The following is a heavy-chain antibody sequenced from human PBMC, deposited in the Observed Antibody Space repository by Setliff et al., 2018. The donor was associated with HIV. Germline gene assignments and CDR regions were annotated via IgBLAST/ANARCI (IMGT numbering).Heavy chain of an antibody. CDR1: GFTFSSYS. CDR2: ISSSSSYI. V-gene: IGHV3-21*01. D-gene: IGHD3-10*01. J-gene: IGHJ4*02. CDR3: ARIPPITMVRGDPFDY. Sequence: GGSLRLSCAASGFTFSSYSMNWVRQAPGKGLEWVSSISSSSSYIYYADSVKGRFSISRDNAKNSLYLQMNSLRAEDTAVYYCARIPPITMVRGDPFDYWGQGTLVTSPQ.